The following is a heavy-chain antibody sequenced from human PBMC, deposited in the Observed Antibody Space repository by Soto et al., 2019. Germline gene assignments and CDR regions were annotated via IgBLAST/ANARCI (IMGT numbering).Heavy chain of an antibody. CDR3: ARYQRIAAAGTGYYFDY. CDR2: IYYSGST. V-gene: IGHV4-39*01. Sequence: SETLSLTCTVSGGSISSSSYYWGWIRQPPGKGLEWIGSIYYSGSTYYNPSLKSRVTISVDTSKNQFSLKLSSVTAAETAVYYCARYQRIAAAGTGYYFDYWGQGTLVTVSS. CDR1: GGSISSSSYY. D-gene: IGHD6-13*01. J-gene: IGHJ4*02.